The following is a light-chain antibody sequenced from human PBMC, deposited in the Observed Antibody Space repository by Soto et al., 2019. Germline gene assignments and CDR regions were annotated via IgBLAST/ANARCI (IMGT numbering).Light chain of an antibody. J-gene: IGKJ2*01. CDR1: QSGSNN. CDR3: QQYGSSPYT. CDR2: DAS. Sequence: ILMTQSPATLSVSPGERATLSCRASQSGSNNLAWYQQKPGQAPRLLIYDASSRATRIPDRFSGSGSGTEFTLTISGLEPEDFAVYYCQQYGSSPYTFGQGTKLEI. V-gene: IGKV3-20*01.